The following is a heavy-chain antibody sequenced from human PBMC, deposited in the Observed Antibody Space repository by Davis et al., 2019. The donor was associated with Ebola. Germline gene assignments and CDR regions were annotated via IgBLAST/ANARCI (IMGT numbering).Heavy chain of an antibody. J-gene: IGHJ4*02. V-gene: IGHV4-59*01. Sequence: MPSETLSLTCTVPGGSISSYYWSWIRQPPGKGLEWIGYIYYSGTTNYNPSLKSRVTISVDTSKNQFSLEVRSVTAADTAFYYCVRGSDAYKTGYWGQGTLVTVSS. D-gene: IGHD5-24*01. CDR2: IYYSGTT. CDR3: VRGSDAYKTGY. CDR1: GGSISSYY.